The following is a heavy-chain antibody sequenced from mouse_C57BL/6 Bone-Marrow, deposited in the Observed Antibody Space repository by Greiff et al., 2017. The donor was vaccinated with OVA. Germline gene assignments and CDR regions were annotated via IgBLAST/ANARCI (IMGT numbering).Heavy chain of an antibody. CDR2: IYPRSGNT. Sequence: QLKQSGAELARPGASVKLSCKASGYTFTSYGISWVKQRTGQGLEWIVEIYPRSGNTYYNEKFKGKATLTADKSSSTAYMELRSLTSEDSAVYFCARGYGLFDYWGQGTTLTVSS. CDR1: GYTFTSYG. D-gene: IGHD2-14*01. CDR3: ARGYGLFDY. J-gene: IGHJ2*01. V-gene: IGHV1-81*01.